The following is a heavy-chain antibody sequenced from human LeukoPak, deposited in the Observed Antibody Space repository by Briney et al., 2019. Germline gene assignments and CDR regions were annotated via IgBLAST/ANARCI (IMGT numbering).Heavy chain of an antibody. V-gene: IGHV3-30*02. J-gene: IGHJ5*02. CDR1: GFTFTDYG. CDR3: AKEFSVRVHGKNNWLDP. CDR2: IRYDGSDK. D-gene: IGHD1-1*01. Sequence: PGGSLRLSCAASGFTFTDYGMHWVRQAPGKGLEWVAFIRYDGSDKYYADSVKGRFTTSRDTSKNTLYLQMYSLKSEDTAVYYCAKEFSVRVHGKNNWLDPWGQGTLVTVSS.